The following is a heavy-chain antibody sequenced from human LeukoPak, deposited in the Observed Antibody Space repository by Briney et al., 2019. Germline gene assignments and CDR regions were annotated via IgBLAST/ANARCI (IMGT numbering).Heavy chain of an antibody. CDR3: ARGGGWEYGDYEGRWFDP. Sequence: ASVKVSCKASGYTFTNHGIIWVRPAPGQGLEWMGWISTYKDNTKCVQKFQGRVTMTTDTSTSTAYMELRNLRSDDTAVYYCARGGGWEYGDYEGRWFDPWGQGTLVTVSS. D-gene: IGHD4-17*01. J-gene: IGHJ5*02. CDR1: GYTFTNHG. CDR2: ISTYKDNT. V-gene: IGHV1-18*01.